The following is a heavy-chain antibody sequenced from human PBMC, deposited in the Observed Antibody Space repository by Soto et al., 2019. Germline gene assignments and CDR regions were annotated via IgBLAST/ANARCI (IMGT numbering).Heavy chain of an antibody. CDR2: IYYSGSS. J-gene: IGHJ4*02. Sequence: SSETLSLTCTVSGGSISSHYWSLIRQPPGKGLEWIGYIYYSGSSNYNPSLKSRVTISVDTSRNQCSLKLSSVTAADTAVYYCARVYYYYGSGSYSLDYWGQGTLVTVSS. CDR1: GGSISSHY. V-gene: IGHV4-59*08. CDR3: ARVYYYYGSGSYSLDY. D-gene: IGHD3-10*01.